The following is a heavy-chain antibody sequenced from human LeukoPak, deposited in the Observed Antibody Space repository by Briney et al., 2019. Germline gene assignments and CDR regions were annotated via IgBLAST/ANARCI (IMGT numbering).Heavy chain of an antibody. D-gene: IGHD3-22*01. J-gene: IGHJ4*02. CDR3: ARAQWLPMWY. CDR2: ISSNGGST. V-gene: IGHV3-64*01. Sequence: GGSLRLSCAASGFTFSSYAMHWVRQAPGKGLEYVSAISSNGGSTYYANSVKGRFTISRDNSKNTLYLQMNSLRAEDTAVYYCARAQWLPMWYWGQGTLVTVSS. CDR1: GFTFSSYA.